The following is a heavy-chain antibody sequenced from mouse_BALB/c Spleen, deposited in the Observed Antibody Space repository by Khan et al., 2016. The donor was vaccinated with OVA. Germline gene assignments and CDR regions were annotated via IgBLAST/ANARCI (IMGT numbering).Heavy chain of an antibody. CDR2: ISSGDST. CDR3: ARDSWFAY. Sequence: VQLKESGGGLVKPGRSLKLSCAASGFTFSNYAMSWVRQSPEKRLEWVASISSGDSTYYPDSVKGRFTISRDNARNILYLQMSSLRSEDTAIYYCARDSWFAYWGQGTLVTVSA. V-gene: IGHV5-6-5*01. CDR1: GFTFSNYA. J-gene: IGHJ3*01.